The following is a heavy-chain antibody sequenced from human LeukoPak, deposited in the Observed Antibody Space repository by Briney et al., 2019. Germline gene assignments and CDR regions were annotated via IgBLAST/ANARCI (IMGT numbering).Heavy chain of an antibody. D-gene: IGHD3-16*02. CDR3: ARDQLRLGELSTTDY. CDR2: ISAYNRKT. V-gene: IGHV1-18*01. J-gene: IGHJ4*02. CDR1: GYTFTSYG. Sequence: ASVKVSCKASGYTFTSYGISWVRQAPGQGLEWMGWISAYNRKTNYARSLQGRVTTTTDTSTSTAYMELRSLRSDDTAVYYCARDQLRLGELSTTDYWGQGTLVTVSS.